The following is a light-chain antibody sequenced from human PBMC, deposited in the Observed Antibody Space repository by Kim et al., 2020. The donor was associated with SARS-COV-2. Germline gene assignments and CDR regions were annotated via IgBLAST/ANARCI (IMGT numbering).Light chain of an antibody. Sequence: SPGERATLSCRASQGVSSYLAWYQQKPGQAPRLLIYDASNRATDIPARFSGSGSGTDFTLTISSLEPEDFAVYYCQQRSDWPPITFGQGTRLEIK. CDR2: DAS. CDR1: QGVSSY. V-gene: IGKV3-11*01. CDR3: QQRSDWPPIT. J-gene: IGKJ5*01.